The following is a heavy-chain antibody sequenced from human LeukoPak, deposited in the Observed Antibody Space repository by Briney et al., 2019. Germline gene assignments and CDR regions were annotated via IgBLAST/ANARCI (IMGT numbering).Heavy chain of an antibody. CDR2: ISDSGGRT. CDR1: GITLSNYG. J-gene: IGHJ4*02. D-gene: IGHD3-22*01. V-gene: IGHV3-23*01. Sequence: GGSLRLSCAVSGITLSNYGMSWFRQAPGKGLEWVAGISDSGGRTNYADSVKGRFTISRDNPKNTLYLQMNSLRAEDTAVYFCAKRGVVIRVILVGFHKEANYFDSWGQGVLVTVSS. CDR3: AKRGVVIRVILVGFHKEANYFDS.